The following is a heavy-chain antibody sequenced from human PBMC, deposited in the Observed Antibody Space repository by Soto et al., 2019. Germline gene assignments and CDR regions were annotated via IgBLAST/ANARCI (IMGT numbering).Heavy chain of an antibody. V-gene: IGHV4-59*01. CDR2: IYYSGST. CDR3: AKATTDDAFDI. CDR1: GGSISSYY. J-gene: IGHJ3*02. Sequence: SETLSLTCTVSGGSISSYYWSWIRQPPGKGLEWIGYIYYSGSTNYNPSLKSRVTISVDTSKNQFSLKLSSVTAADTAVYYCAKATTDDAFDIWGTGTTVTVSS. D-gene: IGHD1-26*01.